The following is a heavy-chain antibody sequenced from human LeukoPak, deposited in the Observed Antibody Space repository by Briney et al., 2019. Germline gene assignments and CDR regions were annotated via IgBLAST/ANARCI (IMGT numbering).Heavy chain of an antibody. CDR1: GGTFSSYA. D-gene: IGHD3-22*01. V-gene: IGHV1-69*13. Sequence: SVKVSCKASGGTFSSYAISWVRQAPGQGLEWMGGIIPIFGTANYAQKFQGRVTITAAESTSTAYMELSSLRSEDTAVYYCASSHSSGYYFGYWGQGTLVTVSS. CDR2: IIPIFGTA. J-gene: IGHJ4*02. CDR3: ASSHSSGYYFGY.